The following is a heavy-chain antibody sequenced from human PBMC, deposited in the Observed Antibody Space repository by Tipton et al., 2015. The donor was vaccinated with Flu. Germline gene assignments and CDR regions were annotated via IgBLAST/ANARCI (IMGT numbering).Heavy chain of an antibody. CDR3: ARVTPVPFWSGLKDY. CDR1: GYTFTGYY. D-gene: IGHD3-3*01. Sequence: QSGAEVKKPGASVKVSCKASGYTFTGYYMHWVRQAPGQGLEWMGWINPNSGGTNYAQKFQGRVTMTRDTSISTAYMELSRLRSDDPAVYYCARVTPVPFWSGLKDYWGQGTLVTVSS. V-gene: IGHV1-2*02. J-gene: IGHJ4*02. CDR2: INPNSGGT.